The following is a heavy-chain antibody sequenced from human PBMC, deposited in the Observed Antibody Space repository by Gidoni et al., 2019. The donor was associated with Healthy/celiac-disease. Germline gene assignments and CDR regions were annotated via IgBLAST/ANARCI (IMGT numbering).Heavy chain of an antibody. V-gene: IGHV3-21*01. CDR2: ISSSSSYI. Sequence: EVQLVESGGGLVKPGGSLRLSCAASGFTFSSYIMNWVRQAPGKGLEWVSSISSSSSYIYYADSVKGRFTISRENAKNSLYLQMNSLRAEETAVYYCARDANYYDKRYYYYGMDVWGQGTTVTVSS. D-gene: IGHD3-22*01. CDR1: GFTFSSYI. CDR3: ARDANYYDKRYYYYGMDV. J-gene: IGHJ6*02.